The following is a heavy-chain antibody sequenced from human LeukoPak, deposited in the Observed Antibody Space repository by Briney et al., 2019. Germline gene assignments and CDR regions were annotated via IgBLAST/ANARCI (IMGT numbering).Heavy chain of an antibody. Sequence: LSGGSLRLSCAASGFTFSSYSMNWVRQAPGKGLEWVSYISSSGSTIYYAGSVKGRFTISRDNAKNSLYLQMNSLRAEDTAVYYCARVGDSSLDYWGQGTLVTVSS. V-gene: IGHV3-48*04. CDR1: GFTFSSYS. CDR2: ISSSGSTI. J-gene: IGHJ4*02. CDR3: ARVGDSSLDY. D-gene: IGHD3-22*01.